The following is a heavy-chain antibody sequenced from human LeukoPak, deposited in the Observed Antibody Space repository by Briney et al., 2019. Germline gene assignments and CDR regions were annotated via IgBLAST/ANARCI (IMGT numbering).Heavy chain of an antibody. V-gene: IGHV3-30*18. J-gene: IGHJ4*02. D-gene: IGHD3-22*01. CDR3: AKENYYDSSGYYSYFDY. Sequence: GRSLRLSCAASGFTFSSYGMPWVRQAPGKGLEWVAVISYDGNNKYYADSVKGRFTISRDNSKNTLYLQMNSLRAEDTAVYYCAKENYYDSSGYYSYFDYWGQGTLVTVSS. CDR2: ISYDGNNK. CDR1: GFTFSSYG.